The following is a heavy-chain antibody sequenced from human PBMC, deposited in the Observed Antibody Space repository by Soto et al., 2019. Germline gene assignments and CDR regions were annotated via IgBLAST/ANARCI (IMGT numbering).Heavy chain of an antibody. CDR1: GYTLTELS. CDR2: FDPEDGET. D-gene: IGHD3-10*01. J-gene: IGHJ4*02. Sequence: ASVKVSCKVSGYTLTELSMHWVRQAPGKGLEWMGGFDPEDGETIYAQKFQGRVTMTEDTSTDTAYMELSSLRSEDTAVSYCATGRSRSGSGSYYDYWGQGTLVTVSS. CDR3: ATGRSRSGSGSYYDY. V-gene: IGHV1-24*01.